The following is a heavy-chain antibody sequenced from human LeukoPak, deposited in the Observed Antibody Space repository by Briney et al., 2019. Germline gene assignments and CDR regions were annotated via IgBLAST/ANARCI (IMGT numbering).Heavy chain of an antibody. J-gene: IGHJ4*02. V-gene: IGHV4-39*01. CDR2: IYYSGST. Sequence: SVTLSLTCTVSGDSIGSSSYYWAWIRQPPGKGLEWIGSIYYSGSTYYTPSLKSRVTISVETSKSKFSLKVSSVTAADTAVYYCARQTWIELWHFDYWGQGALVTVSS. CDR3: ARQTWIELWHFDY. CDR1: GDSIGSSSYY. D-gene: IGHD5-18*01.